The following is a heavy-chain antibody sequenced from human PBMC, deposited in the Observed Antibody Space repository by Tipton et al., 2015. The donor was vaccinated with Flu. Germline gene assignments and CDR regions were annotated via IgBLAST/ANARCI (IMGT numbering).Heavy chain of an antibody. CDR2: IHRTGST. J-gene: IGHJ6*02. CDR3: ASRTPPNYFYYYGMDV. Sequence: TLSLTCTISGDSFSSDYYWGWSRQPPRTGLEWIGNIHRTGSTYFNPYLRSRLNMSVDTSKNQFSLKLSSATAAATAVYFCASRTPPNYFYYYGMDVWGHGTTVTVSS. D-gene: IGHD2-2*01. V-gene: IGHV4-38-2*02. CDR1: GDSFSSDYY.